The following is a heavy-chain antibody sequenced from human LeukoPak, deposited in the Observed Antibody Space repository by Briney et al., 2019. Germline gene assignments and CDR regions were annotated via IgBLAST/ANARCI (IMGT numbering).Heavy chain of an antibody. CDR1: GYTFTGYY. CDR2: INPNSGGT. V-gene: IGHV1-2*02. J-gene: IGHJ4*02. Sequence: ASVKVSCKASGYTFTGYYMHWVRQAPGQGLEWMGWINPNSGGTNYAQKFQGRVTMTRDTSISTAYMELSRLRSDDTAVYYCARAVGLSGYVDYWGQGTLVTVSS. CDR3: ARAVGLSGYVDY. D-gene: IGHD3-3*01.